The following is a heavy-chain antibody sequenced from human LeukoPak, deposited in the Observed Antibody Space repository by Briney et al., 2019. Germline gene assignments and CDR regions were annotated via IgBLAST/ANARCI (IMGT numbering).Heavy chain of an antibody. CDR2: IYYSGST. CDR1: GGSISSYY. J-gene: IGHJ4*02. CDR3: ARQICYYDSSGYSYYFDY. D-gene: IGHD3-22*01. Sequence: PSETLSLTCTVSGGSISSYYWSWIRQPPGKGLEWIGYIYYSGSTNYNPSLKSRVTISVDTSKNQFSLKLSSVTAADTAVYYCARQICYYDSSGYSYYFDYWGQGTLVTVSS. V-gene: IGHV4-59*01.